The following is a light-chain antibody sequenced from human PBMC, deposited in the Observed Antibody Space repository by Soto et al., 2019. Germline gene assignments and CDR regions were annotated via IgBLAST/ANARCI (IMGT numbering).Light chain of an antibody. J-gene: IGLJ2*01. Sequence: QSVLTQPASVSGSPGQSITISCTGTSSDLGSYDYVSWYLHHPGKAPKLIIYEVSNRPSGVSNRFSGSKSGNTASLTISGLQAEDEADYYCSSYTSNTTVIFGGGTKLTVL. CDR2: EVS. V-gene: IGLV2-14*01. CDR1: SSDLGSYDY. CDR3: SSYTSNTTVI.